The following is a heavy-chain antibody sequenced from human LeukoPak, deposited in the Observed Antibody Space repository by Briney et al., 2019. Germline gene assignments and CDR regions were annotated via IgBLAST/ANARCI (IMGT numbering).Heavy chain of an antibody. CDR2: ISGSGGST. V-gene: IGHV3-23*01. D-gene: IGHD3-22*01. CDR1: GFTFSSYA. CDR3: AKFPDSSGYFPFDY. J-gene: IGHJ4*02. Sequence: GGSLRLSCAASGFTFSSYAMSWVRPAPGKGLEWVSAISGSGGSTYYADSVKGRFTISRDNSKNTLYLQMNSLRAEDTAVYYCAKFPDSSGYFPFDYWGQGTLVTVSS.